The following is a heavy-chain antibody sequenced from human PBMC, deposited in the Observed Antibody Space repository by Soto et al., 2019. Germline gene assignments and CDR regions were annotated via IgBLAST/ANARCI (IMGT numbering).Heavy chain of an antibody. CDR3: ARATDSSGWYVRNNWFDP. D-gene: IGHD6-19*01. J-gene: IGHJ5*02. Sequence: QVQLQESGPGLVKPTETLSLTCTVSGGSISSYYWSWIRQPPGKGLEWIGYIHYRGSTNYNPSLRSRATISVDTAKNQFSLKLSSVTAADTAVYYCARATDSSGWYVRNNWFDPWGQGTLVTVSS. CDR2: IHYRGST. CDR1: GGSISSYY. V-gene: IGHV4-59*01.